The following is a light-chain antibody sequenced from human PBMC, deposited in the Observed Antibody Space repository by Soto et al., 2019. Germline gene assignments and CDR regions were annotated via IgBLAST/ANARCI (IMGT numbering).Light chain of an antibody. CDR1: SSDVGGYNY. CDR3: SSYTTRNTDV. V-gene: IGLV2-14*01. CDR2: DVS. Sequence: QSVLTQPASVSGSPGQSITISCTGTSSDVGGYNYVCWYQQHPGKAPKLIVCDVSDRPSGLSNRFSGSKSGNTASLTISGLQAEDEADYYCSSYTTRNTDVFGTGTKLTVL. J-gene: IGLJ1*01.